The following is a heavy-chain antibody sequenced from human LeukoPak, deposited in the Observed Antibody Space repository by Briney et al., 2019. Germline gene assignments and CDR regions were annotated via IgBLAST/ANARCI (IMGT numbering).Heavy chain of an antibody. D-gene: IGHD6-13*01. Sequence: PSETLSLTCTVSGYSISSGYYWGWIRQPPGKGLEWIGSIYHSGSTNYNPSLKSRVTISVDKSKNQFSLKLSSVTAADTAVYYCARGGAEAAAGTFDYWGQGTLVTVSS. V-gene: IGHV4-38-2*02. CDR3: ARGGAEAAAGTFDY. J-gene: IGHJ4*02. CDR1: GYSISSGYY. CDR2: IYHSGST.